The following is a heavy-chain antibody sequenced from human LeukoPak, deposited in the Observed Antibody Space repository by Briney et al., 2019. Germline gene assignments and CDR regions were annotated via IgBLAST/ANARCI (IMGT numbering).Heavy chain of an antibody. V-gene: IGHV3-48*02. CDR1: GFTFSSYS. Sequence: GGSLRLSCAASGFTFSSYSMNWVRQAPGKGLEWVSSISSSSSSTIYYADSVKGRFTISRDNAKNSLYLQMNSLRDEDTAVYYCARGSYCDSSGYSSPLDYWGQGTLVTVSS. CDR2: ISSSSSSTI. D-gene: IGHD3-22*01. J-gene: IGHJ4*02. CDR3: ARGSYCDSSGYSSPLDY.